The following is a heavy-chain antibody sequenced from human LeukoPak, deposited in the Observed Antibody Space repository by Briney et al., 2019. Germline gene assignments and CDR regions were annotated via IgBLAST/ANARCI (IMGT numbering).Heavy chain of an antibody. J-gene: IGHJ5*02. CDR2: INHSGST. D-gene: IGHD3-10*02. Sequence: SETLSLTCDVYGGSFSGYYWSWIRQPPGKGLEWIGEINHSGSTNYNPSLKSRVTISVDTSKNQFSLKLSSVTAADTAVYYCARGKSGLFGELLRGSWFDPWSQGTLVTVSS. CDR3: ARGKSGLFGELLRGSWFDP. CDR1: GGSFSGYY. V-gene: IGHV4-34*01.